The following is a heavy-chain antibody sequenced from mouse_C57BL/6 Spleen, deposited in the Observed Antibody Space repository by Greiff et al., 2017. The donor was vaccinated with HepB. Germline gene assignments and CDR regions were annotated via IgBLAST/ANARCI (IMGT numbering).Heavy chain of an antibody. V-gene: IGHV1-55*01. Sequence: QVQLQQPGAELVKPGASVKMSCKASGYTFTSYWITWVKQRPGQGLEWIGDIYPGSGSTNYNEKFKSKATLTVDTSSSTAYMQLSSLTSEDSAVYYGARGGNYYGSSPYFAYWGQGTLVTVSA. D-gene: IGHD1-1*01. CDR3: ARGGNYYGSSPYFAY. J-gene: IGHJ3*01. CDR1: GYTFTSYW. CDR2: IYPGSGST.